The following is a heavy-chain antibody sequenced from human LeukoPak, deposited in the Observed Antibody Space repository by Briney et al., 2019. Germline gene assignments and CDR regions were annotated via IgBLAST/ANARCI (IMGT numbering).Heavy chain of an antibody. Sequence: GGSLRLFCAASGFTFSSYAMSWVRQAPGKGLEWVSAISGSGGSTYYADSVKGRFTISRDNSKNTLYLQMNSLRAEDTAVYYCARGGYSGYDYAFDIWGQGTMVTVSS. D-gene: IGHD5-12*01. V-gene: IGHV3-23*01. CDR3: ARGGYSGYDYAFDI. CDR2: ISGSGGST. J-gene: IGHJ3*02. CDR1: GFTFSSYA.